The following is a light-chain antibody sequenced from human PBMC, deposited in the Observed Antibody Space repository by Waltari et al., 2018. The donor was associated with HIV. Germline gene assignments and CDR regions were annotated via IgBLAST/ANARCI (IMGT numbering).Light chain of an antibody. CDR3: ATWDNNLYVGQV. V-gene: IGLV1-51*01. Sequence: QSVLTQPPSLSAAPGQKVTISCSGSDSNIGNNFVSWYPPPPGAAPNPLIYDNDSRPSGSSDRFSGSKSGTSATLGITGLQAGDEADYYCATWDNNLYVGQVFGGGTKLTVL. CDR2: DND. CDR1: DSNIGNNF. J-gene: IGLJ3*02.